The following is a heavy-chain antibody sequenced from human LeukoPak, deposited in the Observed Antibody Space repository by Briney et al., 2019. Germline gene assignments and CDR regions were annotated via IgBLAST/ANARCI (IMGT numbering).Heavy chain of an antibody. D-gene: IGHD3-9*01. CDR2: IRAYNGNT. Sequence: ASVKVSCKASGYTFTSYGISWVRQAPGQGLEWMGWIRAYNGNTNYAQKLQGRVTMTTDTSTSTAYMELRSLRSDDTAVYYCARTPDVLRYFDWLSHHFDYWGQGTLVTVSS. CDR3: ARTPDVLRYFDWLSHHFDY. CDR1: GYTFTSYG. V-gene: IGHV1-18*01. J-gene: IGHJ4*02.